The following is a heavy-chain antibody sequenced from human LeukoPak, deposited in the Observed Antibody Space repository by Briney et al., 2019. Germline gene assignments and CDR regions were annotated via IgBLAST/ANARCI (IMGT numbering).Heavy chain of an antibody. CDR3: AKDLRFLEWFEYFQH. D-gene: IGHD3-3*01. CDR2: ISYDGSSK. J-gene: IGHJ1*01. CDR1: GFTFSNYA. Sequence: PGGSLRLSCAASGFTFSNYAMHWVRQAPGKGLEWVAIISYDGSSKYYADSVKGRFTISRDNSKNTLYLQMNSLGPEDTAMYYCAKDLRFLEWFEYFQHWGQGTLVTVSS. V-gene: IGHV3-30*18.